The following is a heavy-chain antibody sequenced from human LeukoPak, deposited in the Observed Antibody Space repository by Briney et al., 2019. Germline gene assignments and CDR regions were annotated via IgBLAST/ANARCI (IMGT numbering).Heavy chain of an antibody. D-gene: IGHD3-22*01. V-gene: IGHV4-38-2*02. J-gene: IGHJ4*02. CDR3: ARVVGSGYHIDY. CDR1: GYSISSGYY. CDR2: IHHSGST. Sequence: SETLSLTCTVSGYSISSGYYWGWIRQPPGKGLEWIGSIHHSGSTYYNPSLKSRVTISVDTSKNQFSLKLSSVSAADTAVYYCARVVGSGYHIDYWGQGTLVTVSS.